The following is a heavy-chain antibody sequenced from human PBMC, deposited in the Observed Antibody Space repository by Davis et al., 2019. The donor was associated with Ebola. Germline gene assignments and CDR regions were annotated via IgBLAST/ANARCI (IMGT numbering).Heavy chain of an antibody. CDR3: ARISAGLFDY. D-gene: IGHD6-13*01. CDR1: GFTFSSCA. J-gene: IGHJ4*02. V-gene: IGHV3-64*02. Sequence: PGGSLRLSCEASGFTFSSCAVCGVRQAPGKGLEYVSAISSNGGSIYYADSVKGRFTISRDQSKNTLYLQMGSLRAEDMAVYYCARISAGLFDYWGQGTLVTVSS. CDR2: ISSNGGSI.